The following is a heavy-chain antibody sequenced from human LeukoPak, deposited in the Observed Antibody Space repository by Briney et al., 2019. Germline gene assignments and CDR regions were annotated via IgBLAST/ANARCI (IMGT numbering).Heavy chain of an antibody. D-gene: IGHD5-18*01. V-gene: IGHV3-66*01. Sequence: GGSLRLSCAASGFTVSSNYMAWVRQAPGKGLEWVSVIYDGGFTDYTDSVKGRFTISRDNVKNSLYLQMNSLRDEDTAVYYCARGGSGYSYGKIDSWGQGILVTVSS. CDR1: GFTVSSNY. CDR2: IYDGGFT. CDR3: ARGGSGYSYGKIDS. J-gene: IGHJ4*02.